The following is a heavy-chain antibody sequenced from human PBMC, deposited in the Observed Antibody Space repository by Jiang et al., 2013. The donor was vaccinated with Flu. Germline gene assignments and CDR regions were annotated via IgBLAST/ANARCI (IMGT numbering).Heavy chain of an antibody. J-gene: IGHJ5*02. CDR2: IYTSGST. Sequence: GPGLVKPSETLSLTCAVSGGSISSYYWSWIRQPAGKGLEWIGRIYTSGSTNYNPSLKSRVTMSVDTSKNQFSLKLSSVTAADTAVYYCAREKSRGSFWPRVIGYNWFDPWGQGTLVTVSS. CDR3: AREKSRGSFWPRVIGYNWFDP. CDR1: GGSISSYY. V-gene: IGHV4-4*07. D-gene: IGHD1-26*01.